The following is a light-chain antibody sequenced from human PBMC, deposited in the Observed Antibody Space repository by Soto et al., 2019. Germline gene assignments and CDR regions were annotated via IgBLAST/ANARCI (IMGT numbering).Light chain of an antibody. V-gene: IGKV1-NL1*01. CDR3: QQYHTWPIT. Sequence: IEMTQSNSSVSASVGDTVTITCRASQGLKFLAWYQQKPGKAPRLLIYEATTGATGIPARFSGSGSGTEFTLTISSLQSEDCAIYYCQQYHTWPITFGGGTRLAIK. J-gene: IGKJ5*01. CDR1: QGLKF. CDR2: EAT.